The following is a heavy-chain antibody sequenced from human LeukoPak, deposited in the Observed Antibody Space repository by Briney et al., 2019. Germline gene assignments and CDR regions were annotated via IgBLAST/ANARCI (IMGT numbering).Heavy chain of an antibody. CDR2: IYHSGSA. V-gene: IGHV4-4*02. CDR3: ARSPDTAMVTDNWFDP. CDR1: GGSISSSNW. J-gene: IGHJ5*02. Sequence: SETLSLTCAVSGGSISSSNWWSRVRQPPGKGLEWIGEIYHSGSANYNPSLKSRVTISVDKSKNQFSLKLSSVTAADTAVYYCARSPDTAMVTDNWFDPWGQGTLVTVSS. D-gene: IGHD5-18*01.